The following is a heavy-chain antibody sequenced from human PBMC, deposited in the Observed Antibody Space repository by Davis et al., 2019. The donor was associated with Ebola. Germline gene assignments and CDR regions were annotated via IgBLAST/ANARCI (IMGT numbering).Heavy chain of an antibody. Sequence: PGGSLRLSCAASGFTFSSYGMHWVRQAPGKGLEWVAVIWYDGSNKYYADSVKGRFTISRDNSKNTLYLQMNSLRAEDTAVYYCARDLTTVSPIGWYFDLWGRGTLVTVSS. CDR3: ARDLTTVSPIGWYFDL. J-gene: IGHJ2*01. CDR1: GFTFSSYG. CDR2: IWYDGSNK. V-gene: IGHV3-33*01. D-gene: IGHD4-17*01.